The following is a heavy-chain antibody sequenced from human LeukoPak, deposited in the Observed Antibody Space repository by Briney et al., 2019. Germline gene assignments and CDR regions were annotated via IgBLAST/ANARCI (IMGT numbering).Heavy chain of an antibody. D-gene: IGHD3-10*01. CDR3: ATALHGSGSYYYDY. Sequence: GASVKVSCKVSGYTLTELSMHWVRQAPGKGLEWMGGFDPEDGETIYAQKFQGRVAMTEDTSTDTAYMELSSLRSEDTAVYYCATALHGSGSYYYDYWGQGTLVTVSS. CDR2: FDPEDGET. V-gene: IGHV1-24*01. CDR1: GYTLTELS. J-gene: IGHJ4*02.